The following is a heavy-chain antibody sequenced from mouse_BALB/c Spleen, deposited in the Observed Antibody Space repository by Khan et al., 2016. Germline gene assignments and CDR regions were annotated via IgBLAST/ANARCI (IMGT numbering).Heavy chain of an antibody. CDR2: ISYRGST. V-gene: IGHV3-2*02. CDR1: GYSITSDYA. J-gene: IGHJ4*01. CDR3: ARSWRGFYAMDY. Sequence: EVQLVESGPGLVKPSQSLSLTCTVTGYSITSDYAWNWIRQFPGNKLEWMGYISYRGSTSYNPSLKSRISITRDTSKNQFFLQLNSVTTEDTATYYCARSWRGFYAMDYWGQGTSVTVSS.